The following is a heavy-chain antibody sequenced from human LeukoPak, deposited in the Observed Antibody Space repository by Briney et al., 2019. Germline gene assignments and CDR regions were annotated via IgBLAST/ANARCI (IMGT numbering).Heavy chain of an antibody. D-gene: IGHD3-3*01. J-gene: IGHJ3*02. CDR1: GGTFSSYA. V-gene: IGHV1-69*06. CDR3: ARDSMDSITIFGVVIINAFDI. Sequence: SVKVSCKASGGTFSSYAISWVRQAPGQGLEWMGGIIPIFGTANYAQKFQGRVTITADKSTSTAYMELSSLRSEDTAVYYCARDSMDSITIFGVVIINAFDIWGQGTMVTVSS. CDR2: IIPIFGTA.